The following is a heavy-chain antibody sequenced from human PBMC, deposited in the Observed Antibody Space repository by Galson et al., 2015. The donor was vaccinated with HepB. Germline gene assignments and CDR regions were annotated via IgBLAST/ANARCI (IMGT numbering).Heavy chain of an antibody. CDR2: IYSVGST. Sequence: SLRLSCAVSGFTVSNAYMNWVRQAPGKGLEWVSVIYSVGSTFYADSVRGRFIILKDNSKNTLFLQMRGLRAEDTAVYYCVRDVHIWGQGTVVTVSS. CDR1: GFTVSNAY. J-gene: IGHJ3*02. CDR3: VRDVHI. V-gene: IGHV3-66*01.